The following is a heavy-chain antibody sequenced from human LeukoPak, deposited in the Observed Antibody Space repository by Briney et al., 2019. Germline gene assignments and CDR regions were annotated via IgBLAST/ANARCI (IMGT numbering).Heavy chain of an antibody. J-gene: IGHJ6*02. Sequence: SVKVSCKASGGTFSSYAISWVRQAPGQGLEWMGGIIPIFGTANYAQKFRGRVTITADESTSTAYMELSSLRSEDTAVYYCARQVAEYSYGYFSYHGMDVWGQGTTVTVSS. CDR2: IIPIFGTA. CDR1: GGTFSSYA. V-gene: IGHV1-69*13. D-gene: IGHD5-18*01. CDR3: ARQVAEYSYGYFSYHGMDV.